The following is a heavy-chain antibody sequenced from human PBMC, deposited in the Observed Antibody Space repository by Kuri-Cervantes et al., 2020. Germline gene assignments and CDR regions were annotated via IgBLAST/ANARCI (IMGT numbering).Heavy chain of an antibody. D-gene: IGHD6-13*01. Sequence: SLKISCAASGFTFDDYAMHWVRQAPGKGLEWVSGISWNSGSIGYADSVKGRFTISRDNAKNSLYLQMNSLRGEDTAVYYCAKAMSSSWHRGPCGYWGQGTLVTVSS. J-gene: IGHJ4*02. CDR2: ISWNSGSI. CDR1: GFTFDDYA. CDR3: AKAMSSSWHRGPCGY. V-gene: IGHV3-9*01.